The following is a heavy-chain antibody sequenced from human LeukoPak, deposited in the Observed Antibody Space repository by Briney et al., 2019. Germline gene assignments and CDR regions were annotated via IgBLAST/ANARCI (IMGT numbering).Heavy chain of an antibody. CDR1: GFAFSSYA. J-gene: IGHJ4*02. Sequence: GGSLRLSCAASGFAFSSYAMSWVRQAPGKGLEWVSVISGSGGSTYYADSVKGRFTIPRDNSKNTLYLQMNSLRAEDTAVYYCAKGSRSSGYYYDYWGQGTLVTVSS. CDR3: AKGSRSSGYYYDY. CDR2: ISGSGGST. V-gene: IGHV3-23*01. D-gene: IGHD3-22*01.